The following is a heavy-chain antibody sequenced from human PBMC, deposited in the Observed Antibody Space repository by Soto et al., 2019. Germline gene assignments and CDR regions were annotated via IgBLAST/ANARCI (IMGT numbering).Heavy chain of an antibody. Sequence: SETLSLTCTVSGGSISSYYWSWIRQPPGKGLEWIGYIYYSGSTNYNPSLKSRVTISVDTSKNQFSLKLSSVTAADTAVYYCARVWDWDYFDYWGQGTLVTVS. D-gene: IGHD1-26*01. J-gene: IGHJ4*02. CDR1: GGSISSYY. V-gene: IGHV4-59*01. CDR2: IYYSGST. CDR3: ARVWDWDYFDY.